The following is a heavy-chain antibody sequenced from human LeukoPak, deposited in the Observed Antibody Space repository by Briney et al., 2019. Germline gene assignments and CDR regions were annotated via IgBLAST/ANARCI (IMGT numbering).Heavy chain of an antibody. Sequence: ASVKVSCKASGYTFTSYAMHWVRQAPGQRLEWMGWINAGNGNTKYSQKFQGRVTMTEDTSTDTAYMELSSLRSEDTAVYYCARDSPARATGLGTLWGQGTLVTVSS. CDR3: ARDSPARATGLGTL. CDR2: INAGNGNT. V-gene: IGHV1-3*01. J-gene: IGHJ4*02. CDR1: GYTFTSYA. D-gene: IGHD1-26*01.